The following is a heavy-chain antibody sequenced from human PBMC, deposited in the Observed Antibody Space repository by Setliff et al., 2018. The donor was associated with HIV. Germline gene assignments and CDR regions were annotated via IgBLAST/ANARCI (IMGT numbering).Heavy chain of an antibody. J-gene: IGHJ4*02. V-gene: IGHV4-38-2*01. CDR3: ADPPAGL. D-gene: IGHD2-21*02. Sequence: SETLSLTCGVSGYSLTSGYYWGWIRQPPGRGLEWIGDIHHSGDTNYNPSLKSRVTLSIDNFNNQFSLKLTSVTAADTAIYYCADPPAGLWGQGILVTVSS. CDR1: GYSLTSGYY. CDR2: IHHSGDT.